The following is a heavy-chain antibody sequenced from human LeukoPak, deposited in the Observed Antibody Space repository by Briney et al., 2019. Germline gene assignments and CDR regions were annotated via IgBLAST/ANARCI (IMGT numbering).Heavy chain of an antibody. CDR3: ARSDCSSTSCYEDY. CDR1: GGSISSYY. J-gene: IGHJ4*02. Sequence: SETLSLTCTVSGGSISSYYWSWIRQPPGKGLEWIGYIYYSGSTNYNPSLKSRVTMSVDTSKNQFSLKLSSVTAADTAVYYCARSDCSSTSCYEDYWGQGTLVTVSS. CDR2: IYYSGST. V-gene: IGHV4-59*12. D-gene: IGHD2-2*01.